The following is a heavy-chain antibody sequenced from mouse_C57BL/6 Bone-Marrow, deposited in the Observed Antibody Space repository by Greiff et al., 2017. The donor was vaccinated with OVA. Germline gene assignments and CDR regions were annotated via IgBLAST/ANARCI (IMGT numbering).Heavy chain of an antibody. CDR3: ARGDYSKGYAMDY. V-gene: IGHV1-78*01. CDR2: IYPRDGST. J-gene: IGHJ4*01. CDR1: GYTFTDHT. Sequence: VMLVESDAELVKPGASVKISCKVSGYTFTDHTIHWMKQRPEQGLEWIGYIYPRDGSTKYNEKFKGKATLTADKSSSTAYMQLNSLTSEDSAVYFCARGDYSKGYAMDYWGQGTSVTVSS. D-gene: IGHD2-5*01.